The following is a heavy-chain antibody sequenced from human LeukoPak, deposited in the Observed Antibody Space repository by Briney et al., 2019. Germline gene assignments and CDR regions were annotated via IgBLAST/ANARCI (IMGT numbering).Heavy chain of an antibody. CDR2: TYYRSKWYN. CDR3: AREIVIVATIQPFHY. CDR1: GDSVSSNSAA. Sequence: SQTLSLTCAISGDSVSSNSAAWNWIRQSPSRGLEWLGRTYYRSKWYNDYAGSVKSRITIHPDTSKHQFSLQLTSVTPEDTAGYYCAREIVIVATIQPFHYWGQGTLVTVSS. D-gene: IGHD5-12*01. J-gene: IGHJ4*02. V-gene: IGHV6-1*01.